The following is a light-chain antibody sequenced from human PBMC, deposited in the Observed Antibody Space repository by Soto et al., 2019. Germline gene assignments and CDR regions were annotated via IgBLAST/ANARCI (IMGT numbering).Light chain of an antibody. CDR3: QQYYSKPLT. Sequence: DIVMTQSPDSLAVSLGERATINCESSQSVLYSGNNKNYLGWYQQKVGQPPKLLIYWASTRESGVPDRFSGSGSGTDFTLTISSLQAEDVAVYYCQQYYSKPLTFGGGTKVEIK. J-gene: IGKJ4*01. CDR1: QSVLYSGNNKNY. CDR2: WAS. V-gene: IGKV4-1*01.